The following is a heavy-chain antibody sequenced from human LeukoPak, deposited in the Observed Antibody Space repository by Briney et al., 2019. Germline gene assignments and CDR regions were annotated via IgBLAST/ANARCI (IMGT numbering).Heavy chain of an antibody. Sequence: GGSLRLSCAASGFTFSSYWMHWVRQAPGKGLVWVSRINSDGSSTSYADSVKGRFTISRDNAKNTLYLQMNSLRAEDTAAYYCAKGYYFDILSGYSSLDSWGQGTLVTVSS. J-gene: IGHJ4*02. CDR2: INSDGSST. D-gene: IGHD3-9*01. CDR1: GFTFSSYW. CDR3: AKGYYFDILSGYSSLDS. V-gene: IGHV3-74*01.